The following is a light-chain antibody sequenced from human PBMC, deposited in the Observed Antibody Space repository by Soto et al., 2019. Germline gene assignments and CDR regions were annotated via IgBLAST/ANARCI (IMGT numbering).Light chain of an antibody. J-gene: IGKJ2*01. CDR1: QSVSSN. Sequence: EIVMTQSPATLSVSPGERVTLSCWASQSVSSNLASYQQKPGQAPRLLIYGASTRSTGIPARLSGSGSGTEFSLTISSLQSEDFAVYYCQQYNNWPPYTFGQGTKLEIK. CDR2: GAS. CDR3: QQYNNWPPYT. V-gene: IGKV3-15*01.